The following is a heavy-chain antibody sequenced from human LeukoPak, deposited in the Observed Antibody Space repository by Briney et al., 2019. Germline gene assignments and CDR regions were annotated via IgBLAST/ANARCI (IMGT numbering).Heavy chain of an antibody. D-gene: IGHD2-15*01. J-gene: IGHJ4*02. V-gene: IGHV3-53*01. CDR2: IYSGGST. CDR3: ARLVGITYFDY. Sequence: GGSLRLYCAAPGFTDNRHYMSWVRQAPGKGLEWVSVIYSGGSTYHADSVKGRFTISRDNSKNTLFLQMNTLSAEDTAVYYCARLVGITYFDYWGQGTLVTVSS. CDR1: GFTDNRHY.